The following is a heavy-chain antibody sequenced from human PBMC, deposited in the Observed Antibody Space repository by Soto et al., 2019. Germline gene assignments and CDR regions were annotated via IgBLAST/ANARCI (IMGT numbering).Heavy chain of an antibody. V-gene: IGHV3-30*18. D-gene: IGHD3-3*01. CDR3: AKDLYYDFWSGYPDY. CDR2: ISYDGSNK. J-gene: IGHJ4*02. CDR1: GFTFSSYG. Sequence: QVQLVESGGGVVQPGRSLRLSCAASGFTFSSYGMHWVRQAPGKGLEWVAVISYDGSNKYYADSVKGRFTISRDNSKNTLYLQMNSRRAEDTAVYYCAKDLYYDFWSGYPDYWGQGTLVTVSS.